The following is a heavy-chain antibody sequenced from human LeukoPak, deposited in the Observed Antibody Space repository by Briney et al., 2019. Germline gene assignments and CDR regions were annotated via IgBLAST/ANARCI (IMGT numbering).Heavy chain of an antibody. V-gene: IGHV3-7*01. D-gene: IGHD2-2*01. J-gene: IGHJ3*02. Sequence: GGSLRLSCAASGFNFSSHWMSWVRQAPGKGLEWVANVGQDGTEKNYVDSVKGRFTISRDNAKNSLYLQMSSLRAEDTAVYHCARGYCSGTSCFGAFDMWGQGTMVPVSS. CDR1: GFNFSSHW. CDR2: VGQDGTEK. CDR3: ARGYCSGTSCFGAFDM.